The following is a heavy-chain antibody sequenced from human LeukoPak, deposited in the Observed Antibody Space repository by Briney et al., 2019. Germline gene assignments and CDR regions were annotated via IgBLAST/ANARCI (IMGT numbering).Heavy chain of an antibody. J-gene: IGHJ4*02. Sequence: TGGSLRLSCAASGITFSRFWMSWVRQAPGKGLQWVANINQDGSEKHYVDSVKGRFTISRDNAENSLYLQMNSLRAEDTAVYYCASGGHLDNWGQGTLVAVSS. CDR1: GITFSRFW. CDR2: INQDGSEK. V-gene: IGHV3-7*03. CDR3: ASGGHLDN. D-gene: IGHD3-16*01.